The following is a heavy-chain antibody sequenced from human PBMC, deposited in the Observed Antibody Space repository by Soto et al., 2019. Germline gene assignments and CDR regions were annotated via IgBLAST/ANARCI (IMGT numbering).Heavy chain of an antibody. CDR1: GFTFSSCA. CDR2: ISGRGGNT. CDR3: AKGRLGYYGSGSYYPSIHF. J-gene: IGHJ4*02. D-gene: IGHD3-10*01. V-gene: IGHV3-23*01. Sequence: GGSLRLSCAASGFTFSSCAMSWVRQSPGKGLEWVSAISGRGGNTYYADSVKGRFTISRDNSNNTLYLQMNTLRAEDTAVYYCAKGRLGYYGSGSYYPSIHFWGQGTLVTVSS.